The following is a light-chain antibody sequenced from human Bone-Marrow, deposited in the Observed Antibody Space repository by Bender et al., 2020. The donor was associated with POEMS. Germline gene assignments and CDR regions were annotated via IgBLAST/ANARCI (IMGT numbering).Light chain of an antibody. Sequence: QSELTQPPSASGTPGQRVTISCSGSSSNIGTNHVNWYQQLPGTAPKLLIYINNQRPSGVPDRFSGSKSGTSASLAISGLQSEDEADYYCAAWEDSLNGWVFGGGTKLTVL. CDR1: SSNIGTNH. CDR2: INN. J-gene: IGLJ3*02. V-gene: IGLV1-44*01. CDR3: AAWEDSLNGWV.